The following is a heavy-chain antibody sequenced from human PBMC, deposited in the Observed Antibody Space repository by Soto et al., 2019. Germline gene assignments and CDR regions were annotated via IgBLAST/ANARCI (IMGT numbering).Heavy chain of an antibody. J-gene: IGHJ6*02. D-gene: IGHD3-3*01. CDR3: AKGSGRGYYSSYYGMDV. Sequence: EVQLLESGGGLVQPRGSLRLSCAASGFTFGNYAMSWVRQAPGKGLEWVSGITGSGLRTFYADSVKGRFTISRDNSKNTLYLQMNSLRAEDTAVYYCAKGSGRGYYSSYYGMDVWGQGTTVTVSS. V-gene: IGHV3-23*01. CDR2: ITGSGLRT. CDR1: GFTFGNYA.